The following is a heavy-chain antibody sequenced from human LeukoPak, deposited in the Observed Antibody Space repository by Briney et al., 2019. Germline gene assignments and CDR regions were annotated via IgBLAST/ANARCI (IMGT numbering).Heavy chain of an antibody. CDR1: GFTFSSCG. CDR2: SSGSGGGT. D-gene: IGHD2-2*01. Sequence: GGALRLSCAASGFTFSSCGMSWVRQALGKGLGWVSVSSGSGGGTYYEDSVKHRFPISRDNSKNTLYMQMNSLRVEDTAVYYCAKVSCSSTSCYVRGAFDIWGQGTMVTVSS. J-gene: IGHJ3*02. CDR3: AKVSCSSTSCYVRGAFDI. V-gene: IGHV3-23*01.